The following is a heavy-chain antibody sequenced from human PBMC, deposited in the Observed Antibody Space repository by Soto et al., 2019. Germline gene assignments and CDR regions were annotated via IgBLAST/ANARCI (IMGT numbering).Heavy chain of an antibody. D-gene: IGHD1-1*01. CDR2: IVSDGSAK. Sequence: QVQLVESGGGVVQPGRSLRLSCAASGFPFSTYGFHWVRQAPGKGLEWVAVIVSDGSAKYHADSVEGRFTISRDNSKDTLYMQMYSLRAEDTAVYYCARDDAFGNENGFDIWGQGTMVTVSS. V-gene: IGHV3-33*01. CDR3: ARDDAFGNENGFDI. J-gene: IGHJ3*02. CDR1: GFPFSTYG.